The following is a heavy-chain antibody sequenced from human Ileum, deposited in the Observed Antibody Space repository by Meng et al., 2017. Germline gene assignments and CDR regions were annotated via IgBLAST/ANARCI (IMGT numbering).Heavy chain of an antibody. Sequence: VLLRDPGPVLVTPAVTLSLTCTGSGYSISRSFYWSLVRQSPGKGLEWIGQIYLPGSPNYNPSLESRVTISEDKSMNQFSLRLTSVTAADTAIFYCVRHGGKYFDYWGQGILVTVSS. D-gene: IGHD2-15*01. CDR2: IYLPGSP. V-gene: IGHV4-4*02. J-gene: IGHJ4*02. CDR1: GYSISRSFY. CDR3: VRHGGKYFDY.